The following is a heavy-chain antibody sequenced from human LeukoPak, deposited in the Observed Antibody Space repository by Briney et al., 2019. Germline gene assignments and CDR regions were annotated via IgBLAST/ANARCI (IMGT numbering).Heavy chain of an antibody. V-gene: IGHV4-59*01. CDR2: IYYSGTT. J-gene: IGHJ5*02. CDR1: GGSISSYY. CDR3: ARQPTIAASDSWFDP. D-gene: IGHD6-6*01. Sequence: PSETLSLTCTVSGGSISSYYWSWIRQPPGKGLEWIGYIYYSGTTNYNPSLKSRVTISVDTSKNQFSLKLRLVTAADTAVYYCARQPTIAASDSWFDPWGQGTLVTVSS.